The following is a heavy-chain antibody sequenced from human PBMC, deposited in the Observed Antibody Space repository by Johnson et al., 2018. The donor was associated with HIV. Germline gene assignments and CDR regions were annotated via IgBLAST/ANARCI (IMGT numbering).Heavy chain of an antibody. CDR2: ISYDGSNK. CDR3: ARDLAYNSRWTGAFDI. CDR1: GFTFSSYA. J-gene: IGHJ3*02. V-gene: IGHV3-30*04. Sequence: QVQLVESGGGVVQPGRSLRLSCAASGFTFSSYAMHWVRQAPGKGLEWVAVISYDGSNKYYADSVKGRFTISRDNSKSTLYVQMNSLRVEDTAVYYCARDLAYNSRWTGAFDIWGQGTMVTVSS. D-gene: IGHD6-13*01.